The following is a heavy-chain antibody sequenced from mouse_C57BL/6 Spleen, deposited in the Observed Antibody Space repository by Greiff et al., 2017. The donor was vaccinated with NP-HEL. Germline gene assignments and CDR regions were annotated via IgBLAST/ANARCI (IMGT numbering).Heavy chain of an antibody. CDR1: GYTFTSYW. V-gene: IGHV1-52*01. Sequence: QVQLQQPGAELVRPGSSVKLSCKASGYTFTSYWMHWVKQRPIQGLEWIGNIDPSDSDTHYNQKFKDKATLTVDKSSSTAYMQLSSLTSEDSAVYYCARGDGTWNYFDYWGQGTTLTVSS. D-gene: IGHD4-1*01. J-gene: IGHJ2*01. CDR3: ARGDGTWNYFDY. CDR2: IDPSDSDT.